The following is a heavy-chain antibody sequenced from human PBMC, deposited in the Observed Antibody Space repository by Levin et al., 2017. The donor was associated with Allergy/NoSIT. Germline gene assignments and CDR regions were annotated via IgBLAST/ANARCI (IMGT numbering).Heavy chain of an antibody. CDR1: GDSISSGTHY. CDR2: MDYRGTT. D-gene: IGHD3-10*01. V-gene: IGHV4-39*01. J-gene: IGHJ5*02. CDR3: ARHSPSRLYYRPKKFDP. Sequence: SETLSLTCTVSGDSISSGTHYWGWIRQPPGKGLEWIGSMDYRGTTYYNLSLKSRVTISVDTSRSQFSLRLISVTAADTAVYYCARHSPSRLYYRPKKFDPWGQGTLVTVSS.